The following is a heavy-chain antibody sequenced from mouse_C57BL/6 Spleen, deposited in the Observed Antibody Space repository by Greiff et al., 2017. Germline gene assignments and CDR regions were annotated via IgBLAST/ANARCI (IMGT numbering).Heavy chain of an antibody. D-gene: IGHD1-1*01. V-gene: IGHV5-4*01. J-gene: IGHJ4*01. Sequence: EVKLVESGGGLVKPGGSLKLSCAASGFTFSSYAMSWVRQTPEKRLEWVATISDGGSYTYYPDNVKGRFTISRDNAKNNLYLQMSHLKSEDTAMYYCARDRRSSYAMDYWGQGTSVTVSS. CDR3: ARDRRSSYAMDY. CDR2: ISDGGSYT. CDR1: GFTFSSYA.